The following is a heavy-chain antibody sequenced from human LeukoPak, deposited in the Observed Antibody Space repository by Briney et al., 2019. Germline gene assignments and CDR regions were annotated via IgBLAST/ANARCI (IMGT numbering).Heavy chain of an antibody. CDR3: ARLESMVEPLKGFDY. V-gene: IGHV4-59*01. Sequence: KPSETLSLTCTVSGGSISTYYWSCIRQPPGKGLEWIGYISDSGSTNYNPSLKSRVTISVDTSKNQFSLKLSSVTAADTAVYYCARLESMVEPLKGFDYWGQGTLVTVSS. CDR1: GGSISTYY. D-gene: IGHD4/OR15-4a*01. J-gene: IGHJ4*02. CDR2: ISDSGST.